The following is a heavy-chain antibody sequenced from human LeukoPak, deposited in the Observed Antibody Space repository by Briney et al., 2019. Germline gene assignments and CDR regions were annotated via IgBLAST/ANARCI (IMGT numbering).Heavy chain of an antibody. Sequence: SETLSLTCTVSGGSISSGSYYWSWIRQPAGRGLEWIGRIYTSGSTNYNPSLKSRVTISVDTSKNQFSLKLSSVTAADTAVYYCAQMVRGVIITSYPAFDIWGQGTMVTVSS. D-gene: IGHD3-10*01. CDR1: GGSISSGSYY. CDR3: AQMVRGVIITSYPAFDI. V-gene: IGHV4-61*02. CDR2: IYTSGST. J-gene: IGHJ3*02.